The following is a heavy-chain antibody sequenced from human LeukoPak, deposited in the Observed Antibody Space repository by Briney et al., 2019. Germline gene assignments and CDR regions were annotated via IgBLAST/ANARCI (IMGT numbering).Heavy chain of an antibody. J-gene: IGHJ5*02. CDR1: GYTFSNYG. Sequence: ASVKVSCKASGYTFSNYGINWVRQAPGQGLEWMGWISAYNGNTNYAQKFQGRVTMTRDTSTSTVYMELSSLRSEDTAVYYCARDPGWFDPWGQGTLVTVSS. CDR3: ARDPGWFDP. V-gene: IGHV1-18*01. CDR2: ISAYNGNT.